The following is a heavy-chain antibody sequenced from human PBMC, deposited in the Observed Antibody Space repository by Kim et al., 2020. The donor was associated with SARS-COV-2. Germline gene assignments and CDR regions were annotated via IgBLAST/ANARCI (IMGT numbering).Heavy chain of an antibody. D-gene: IGHD6-19*01. CDR3: AREVAYSSGWYYFDY. Sequence: PSLKSRVTISVDTSKNQFSLKLSSVTAADTAVYYCAREVAYSSGWYYFDYWGQGTLVTVSS. V-gene: IGHV4-59*01. J-gene: IGHJ4*02.